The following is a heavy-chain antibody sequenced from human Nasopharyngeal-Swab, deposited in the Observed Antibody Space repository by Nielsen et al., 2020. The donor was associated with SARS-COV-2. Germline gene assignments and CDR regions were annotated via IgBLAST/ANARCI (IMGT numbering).Heavy chain of an antibody. CDR2: IYWDDDK. V-gene: IGHV2-5*02. Sequence: RQAPGKALEWLALIYWDDDKRYSPSPKSRLTITKDTSKNQVVLTMTNMDPVDTATYYCAHSGYCSGGSCYGDYYYGMDVWGQGTTVTVSS. J-gene: IGHJ6*02. D-gene: IGHD2-15*01. CDR3: AHSGYCSGGSCYGDYYYGMDV.